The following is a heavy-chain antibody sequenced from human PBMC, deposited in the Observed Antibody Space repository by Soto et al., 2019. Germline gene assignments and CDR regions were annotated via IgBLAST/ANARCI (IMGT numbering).Heavy chain of an antibody. J-gene: IGHJ4*02. D-gene: IGHD4-17*01. CDR3: ARSQSTVTSSGY. V-gene: IGHV4-30-2*01. CDR2: IYHSGST. Sequence: SQTLSLTYTVSGGYISSRGDSWSWIRQPPGKGLEWIGYIYHSGSTYYNPSLKSRVTISVDRSKNQFSLKLSSVTAADTAVYYCARSQSTVTSSGYWGEGALVTVSS. CDR1: GGYISSRGDS.